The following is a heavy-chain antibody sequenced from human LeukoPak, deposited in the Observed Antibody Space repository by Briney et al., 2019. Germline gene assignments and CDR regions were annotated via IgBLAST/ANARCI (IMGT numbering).Heavy chain of an antibody. J-gene: IGHJ4*02. Sequence: GGSLRLSCAASGFTFSSYGMNWVHQAPGKGLEWVSFISSSSSYINYADSVKGRFTISRDNSKNTLYLQMNSLRAEDTAVYYCARRSGIAVAGAFDYWGQGTLVTVSS. CDR1: GFTFSSYG. V-gene: IGHV3-21*04. CDR2: ISSSSSYI. D-gene: IGHD6-19*01. CDR3: ARRSGIAVAGAFDY.